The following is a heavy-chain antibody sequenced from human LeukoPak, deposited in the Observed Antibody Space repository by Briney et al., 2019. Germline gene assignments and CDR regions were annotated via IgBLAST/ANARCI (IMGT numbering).Heavy chain of an antibody. CDR1: GYTFTYYY. D-gene: IGHD3-22*01. CDR3: AIGSQGGGSSGYYSFDY. J-gene: IGHJ4*02. V-gene: IGHV1-2*02. CDR2: INPNSGGT. Sequence: ASVKVSCKASGYTFTYYYIHWVRQAPGQGLEWMGWINPNSGGTNYAQKFQGRVTMTRDTSISTAYIELSRLRSDDTAVYYCAIGSQGGGSSGYYSFDYWGQGTLVTVSS.